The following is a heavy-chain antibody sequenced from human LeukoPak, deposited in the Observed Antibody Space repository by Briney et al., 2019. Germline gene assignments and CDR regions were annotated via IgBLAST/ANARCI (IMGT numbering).Heavy chain of an antibody. D-gene: IGHD4-17*01. CDR1: GFTFSTYS. Sequence: GGSLRLSCAASGFTFSTYSMNWVRQAPGKGLEWVSYISSSSTIHYADSVKGRFTISRDNAKNSLYLQMNSLGDEDTAVYYCATDKYGDYGFDYWGQGTLVTVSS. V-gene: IGHV3-48*02. CDR2: ISSSSTI. CDR3: ATDKYGDYGFDY. J-gene: IGHJ4*02.